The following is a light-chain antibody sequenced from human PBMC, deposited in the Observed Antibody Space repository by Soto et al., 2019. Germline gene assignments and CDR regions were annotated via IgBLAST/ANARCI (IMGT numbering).Light chain of an antibody. CDR2: DAS. CDR3: QHYSTPPYT. CDR1: QSLTGNY. V-gene: IGKV3-20*01. Sequence: EIVLTQSPGILSLSPGERATLSCRASQSLTGNYLVWFQQKPGQAPRLILHDASSRATGIPDRFSGSGSGTDFTLTISRLEPEDFAVYYCQHYSTPPYTFGQGTKLEIK. J-gene: IGKJ2*01.